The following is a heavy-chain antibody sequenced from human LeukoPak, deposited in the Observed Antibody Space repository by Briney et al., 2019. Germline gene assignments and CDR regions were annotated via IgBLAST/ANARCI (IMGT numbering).Heavy chain of an antibody. D-gene: IGHD3-10*01. CDR3: TRSPYGSGSDFDY. Sequence: GGSLRLSCAASGFIFSNYRMNWVRQAPGKGLEWASYISNSGTTIYYKHSVKGRFTISRDDSKSTAYLQMNSLKTEDTAVYYCTRSPYGSGSDFDYWGQGTLVTVSS. CDR1: GFIFSNYR. J-gene: IGHJ4*02. V-gene: IGHV3-48*01. CDR2: ISNSGTTI.